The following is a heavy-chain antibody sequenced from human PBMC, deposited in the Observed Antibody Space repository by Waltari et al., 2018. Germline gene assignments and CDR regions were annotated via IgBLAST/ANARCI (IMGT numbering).Heavy chain of an antibody. CDR3: ARRKSSGYYPPGAFDI. V-gene: IGHV1-69*13. CDR2: IIHIFGTA. CDR1: GGPFSSSA. Sequence: QVQLVQSGAEVKKPGASVKVSCKASGGPFSSSAISWVRQAPGQGLEWIGRIIHIFGTATYAQKFQGIVTMTADKSTSTAYMELSSLRSEDTAVDYCARRKSSGYYPPGAFDIWGQGTMVTVSS. J-gene: IGHJ3*02. D-gene: IGHD3-22*01.